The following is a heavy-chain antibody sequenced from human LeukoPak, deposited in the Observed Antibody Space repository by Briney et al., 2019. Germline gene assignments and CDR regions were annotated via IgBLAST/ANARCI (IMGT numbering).Heavy chain of an antibody. CDR1: GGSISSGSDY. D-gene: IGHD3-22*01. Sequence: SQTLSLTCTVSGGSISSGSDYWSWIRQPAGKGLEWIGRVYTRGSTNYNTSLKSRVTISVDTSKNQFSLKLSSVTAADTAVYYCARDRGKYYYDSSGYYPFDYWGQGTLVTVSS. J-gene: IGHJ4*02. CDR2: VYTRGST. V-gene: IGHV4-61*02. CDR3: ARDRGKYYYDSSGYYPFDY.